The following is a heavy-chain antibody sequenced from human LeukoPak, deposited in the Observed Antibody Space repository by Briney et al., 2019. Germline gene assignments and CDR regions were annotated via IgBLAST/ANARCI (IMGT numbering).Heavy chain of an antibody. J-gene: IGHJ4*02. D-gene: IGHD1-26*01. CDR2: IKQDGSEK. CDR1: GFTLSNAW. Sequence: GGSLRLSCAASGFTLSNAWMHWVRQAPGKGLEWVANIKQDGSEKYYVDSVKGRFTISRDNAKNSLYLQMNSLRAEDTAVYYCARDRSGSLWGQGTLVTVSS. CDR3: ARDRSGSL. V-gene: IGHV3-7*01.